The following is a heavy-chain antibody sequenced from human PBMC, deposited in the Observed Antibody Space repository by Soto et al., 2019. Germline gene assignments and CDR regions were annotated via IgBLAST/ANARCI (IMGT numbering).Heavy chain of an antibody. D-gene: IGHD3-10*01. CDR1: GFTFSSYG. J-gene: IGHJ6*02. CDR2: ISYDGSNK. CDR3: AKDRLMFRGVIIGYYGMDV. Sequence: QVQLVESGGGVVQPGRSLRLSCAASGFTFSSYGMHWVRQAPGKGLEWVAVISYDGSNKYYADSVKGRFTISRDNSKNTLYLQMNSLRAEDTAVYYCAKDRLMFRGVIIGYYGMDVWGQGTTVTVSS. V-gene: IGHV3-30*18.